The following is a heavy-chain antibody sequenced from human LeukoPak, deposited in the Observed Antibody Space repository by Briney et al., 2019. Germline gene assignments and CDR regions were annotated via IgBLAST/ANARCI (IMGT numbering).Heavy chain of an antibody. D-gene: IGHD3-9*01. CDR3: AGDGHTGATIFHWFDP. Sequence: ASVKVSCKASGGTFSSYAISWVRQAPGQGLEWMGGIIPIFGTANCAQKFQGRVTITADESTSTAYMELSSLRSEDTAVYYCAGDGHTGATIFHWFDPWGQGTLVTVSS. J-gene: IGHJ5*02. CDR1: GGTFSSYA. V-gene: IGHV1-69*13. CDR2: IIPIFGTA.